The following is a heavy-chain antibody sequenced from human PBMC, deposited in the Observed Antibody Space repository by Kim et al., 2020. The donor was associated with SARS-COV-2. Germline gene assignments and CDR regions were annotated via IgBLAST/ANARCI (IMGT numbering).Heavy chain of an antibody. D-gene: IGHD1-26*01. Sequence: NSGGTRFSQKVQGRVTVTRDTSISTAYMELSGLRSDDTAVYYCSKSRAFDYWGQGTLVTVSS. V-gene: IGHV1-2*02. CDR2: NSGGT. J-gene: IGHJ4*02. CDR3: SKSRAFDY.